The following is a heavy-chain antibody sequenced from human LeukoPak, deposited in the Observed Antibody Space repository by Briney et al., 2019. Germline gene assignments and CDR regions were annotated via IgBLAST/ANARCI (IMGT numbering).Heavy chain of an antibody. CDR1: GFTFSSYG. V-gene: IGHV3-30*02. J-gene: IGHJ6*03. Sequence: GGSLRLSCAASGFTFSSYGMHWVRQAPGKGLEWVAFIRYDGSSKYYADSVKGRFTISRDNSKNTLYLQMNSLRAEDTAVYYCAKAPGGYSYGYYYMDVWGKGTTVTVSS. CDR2: IRYDGSSK. CDR3: AKAPGGYSYGYYYMDV. D-gene: IGHD5-18*01.